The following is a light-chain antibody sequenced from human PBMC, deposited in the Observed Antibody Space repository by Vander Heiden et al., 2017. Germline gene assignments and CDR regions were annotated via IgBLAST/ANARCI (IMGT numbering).Light chain of an antibody. CDR2: DAS. CDR3: QQYDNIPSYT. V-gene: IGKV1-33*01. CDR1: HDIRNY. J-gene: IGKJ2*01. Sequence: DIQMTQSPSSLSASVGDRVTITCQASHDIRNYLNGYQQKPGKAPKLLIFDASNLGTGVPSRFSASGAGTDFTFTISSLQHEDIATYYCQQYDNIPSYTFGQGTKVEI.